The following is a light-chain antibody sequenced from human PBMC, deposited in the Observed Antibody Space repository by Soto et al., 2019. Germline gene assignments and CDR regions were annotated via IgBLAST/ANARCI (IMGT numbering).Light chain of an antibody. CDR3: QHYYNCPRT. V-gene: IGKV3-15*01. Sequence: IVMTHSPATLSVSPGEIATLSCGATQSILRNLAWYQHKPGRPPRLLIYGASTRATGIPGRFSGSGSGTEFTLTISSLQSEDFAVYYCQHYYNCPRTFGHGTKVDIK. CDR1: QSILRN. J-gene: IGKJ1*01. CDR2: GAS.